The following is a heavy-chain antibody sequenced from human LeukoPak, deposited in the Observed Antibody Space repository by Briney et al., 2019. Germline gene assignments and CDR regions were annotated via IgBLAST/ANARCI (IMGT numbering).Heavy chain of an antibody. CDR2: INPNSGGT. Sequence: ASVKVSCKASGYTFTGYYMQWVRQAPGQGLEWMGWINPNSGGTNYAQKFQGRVTMTRDTSISTAYMELSRLRSDDTAVYYCARALSRVAATISPGYWGQGTLVTVSS. D-gene: IGHD2-15*01. V-gene: IGHV1-2*02. CDR3: ARALSRVAATISPGY. CDR1: GYTFTGYY. J-gene: IGHJ4*02.